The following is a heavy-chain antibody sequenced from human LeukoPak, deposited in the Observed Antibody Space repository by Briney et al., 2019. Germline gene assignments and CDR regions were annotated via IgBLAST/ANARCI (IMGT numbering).Heavy chain of an antibody. V-gene: IGHV3-48*03. CDR3: ASGGIYYGAAFDF. CDR2: ITSSGSSI. Sequence: GGSLRLSCVASGFTFSSYEMNWVRQAPGKGLEWVSYITSSGSSIYYADSVKGRFTISRDNAKNSLYLQMNSLRAEDTALYYCASGGIYYGAAFDFWGQGSLVTVSA. CDR1: GFTFSSYE. D-gene: IGHD1-26*01. J-gene: IGHJ4*02.